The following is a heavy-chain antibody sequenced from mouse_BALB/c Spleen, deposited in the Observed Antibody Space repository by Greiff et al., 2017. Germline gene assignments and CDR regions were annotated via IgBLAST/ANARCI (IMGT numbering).Heavy chain of an antibody. J-gene: IGHJ2*01. Sequence: EVQLVESGGGLVQPGGSRKLSCAASGFTFSSFGMHWVRQTPEKRLEWVASISSGGSTYYPDSVKGRFTISRDNARNILYLQISSLRSEDTAMYYCARGRSLLLPNYFDYWGQGTTLTVSS. D-gene: IGHD2-3*01. CDR1: GFTFSSFG. CDR3: ARGRSLLLPNYFDY. CDR2: ISSGGST. V-gene: IGHV5-6-5*01.